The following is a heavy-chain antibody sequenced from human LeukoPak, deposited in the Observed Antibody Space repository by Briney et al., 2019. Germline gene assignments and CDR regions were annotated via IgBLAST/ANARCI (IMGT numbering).Heavy chain of an antibody. J-gene: IGHJ4*02. CDR1: GFTFSSYA. Sequence: GGSLRLSCAASGFTFSSYAMSWVRQAPGKGLEWVSAISGSGGSTYYADSVKGRFTISRDNSKNTLYLQMNSLKGEDTAVHYCAKDEYDDFWSGPEYWGRGTLVAVSS. CDR2: ISGSGGST. CDR3: AKDEYDDFWSGPEY. D-gene: IGHD3-3*01. V-gene: IGHV3-23*01.